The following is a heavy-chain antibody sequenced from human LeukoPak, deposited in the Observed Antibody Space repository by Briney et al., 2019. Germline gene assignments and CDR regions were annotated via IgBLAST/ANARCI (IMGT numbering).Heavy chain of an antibody. D-gene: IGHD3-22*01. V-gene: IGHV3-23*01. CDR2: ISASGGTT. CDR3: XXXXTDFDSSGQTYFDY. Sequence: GGSLRLSCAASGFTFSSCAMSWVRQAPGKGLEWVSGISASGGTTYYADSVKGRFTISRDNSKNTLVLQLNSLRAEDTAVYYXXXXXTDFDSSGQTYFDYWGQGTLVTVSS. CDR1: GFTFSSCA. J-gene: IGHJ4*02.